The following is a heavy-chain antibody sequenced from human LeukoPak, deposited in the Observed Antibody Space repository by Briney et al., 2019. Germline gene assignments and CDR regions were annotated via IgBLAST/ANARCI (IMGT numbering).Heavy chain of an antibody. Sequence: GASVKVSCKASGYTFTSYAMNWVRQAHGQGLEWMGWINTNTGNPTYAQGFTGRFVFSLDTSVSTAYLQTSSLKAEDTAVYYCARGYTKDMTSVTHFDYWGQGTLVTVSS. D-gene: IGHD4-17*01. V-gene: IGHV7-4-1*02. CDR3: ARGYTKDMTSVTHFDY. J-gene: IGHJ4*02. CDR2: INTNTGNP. CDR1: GYTFTSYA.